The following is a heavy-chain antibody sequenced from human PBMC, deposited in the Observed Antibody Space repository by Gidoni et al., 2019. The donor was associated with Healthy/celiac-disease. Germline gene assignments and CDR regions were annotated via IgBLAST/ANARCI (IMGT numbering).Heavy chain of an antibody. CDR2: IRAYNDNT. Sequence: QVQLVQSGADVTKPGASVKVSYNASGSTFTTYGILWVRQAPGQGLEWMGWIRAYNDNTNYAQKLQGRVTRSTDTSTSTAYMELRSLRSDDTAVYYCARTGYYDILTSDYYYYGMDVWGQGTTVTVSS. CDR3: ARTGYYDILTSDYYYYGMDV. CDR1: GSTFTTYG. V-gene: IGHV1-18*04. J-gene: IGHJ6*02. D-gene: IGHD3-9*01.